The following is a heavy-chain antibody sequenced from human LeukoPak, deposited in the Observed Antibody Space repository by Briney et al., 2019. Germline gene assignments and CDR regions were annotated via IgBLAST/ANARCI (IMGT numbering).Heavy chain of an antibody. Sequence: GGSLRLSCAASGFTFSTYSMNWVRQAPGKGLEWVSYISGSSSTIYYADSVKGRFTISRDNAKNSLFLQMNSLRAEDTAVYYCARAMAAAEDYWGQGTLVTVSS. CDR2: ISGSSSTI. CDR1: GFTFSTYS. CDR3: ARAMAAAEDY. J-gene: IGHJ4*02. D-gene: IGHD6-13*01. V-gene: IGHV3-48*04.